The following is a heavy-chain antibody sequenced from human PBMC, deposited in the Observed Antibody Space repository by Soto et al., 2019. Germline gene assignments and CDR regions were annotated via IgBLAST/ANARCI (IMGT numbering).Heavy chain of an antibody. J-gene: IGHJ6*02. CDR3: ARGITIFGVAYMYYYYGMDV. D-gene: IGHD3-3*01. CDR1: GGSFSGYY. CDR2: INHSGST. Sequence: SETLSLTCAVYGGSFSGYYWGWIRQPPGKGLEWIGEINHSGSTNYNPSLKSRVTISVDTSKNQFSLKLSSVTAADTAVYYCARGITIFGVAYMYYYYGMDVWGQGTTVT. V-gene: IGHV4-34*01.